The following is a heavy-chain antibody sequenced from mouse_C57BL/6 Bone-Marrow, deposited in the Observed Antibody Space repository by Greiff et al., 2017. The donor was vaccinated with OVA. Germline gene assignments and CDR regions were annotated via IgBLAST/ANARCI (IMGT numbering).Heavy chain of an antibody. J-gene: IGHJ2*01. D-gene: IGHD1-1*01. V-gene: IGHV1-64*01. CDR3: AITTVPYYFDY. CDR1: GYTFTSYW. Sequence: QVQLQQPGAELVKPGASVKLSCKASGYTFTSYWMPWVKQRPGQGLEWIGMIHPNSGSTNYNEKFKSKATLTVDKSSSTAYMQLSSLTSEDSAVYYCAITTVPYYFDYWGQGTTLTVSA. CDR2: IHPNSGST.